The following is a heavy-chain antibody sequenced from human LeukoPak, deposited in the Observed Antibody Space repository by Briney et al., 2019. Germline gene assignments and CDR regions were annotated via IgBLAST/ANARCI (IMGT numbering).Heavy chain of an antibody. D-gene: IGHD5-24*01. J-gene: IGHJ5*02. Sequence: GGSLRLSCAASGFTFSNYWMIWVRQAPGKGLEWVGNIKQDGSEKRYADSVRGRFGISRDNAQTSLYLQMNSLRAEDTAVYYCARASDPWLQLTWGQGTLVTVSS. CDR1: GFTFSNYW. V-gene: IGHV3-7*05. CDR2: IKQDGSEK. CDR3: ARASDPWLQLT.